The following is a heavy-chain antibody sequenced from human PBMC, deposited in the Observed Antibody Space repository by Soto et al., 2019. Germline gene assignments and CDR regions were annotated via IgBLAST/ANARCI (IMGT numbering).Heavy chain of an antibody. D-gene: IGHD3-3*01. V-gene: IGHV1-2*06. CDR2: INPNSGGT. CDR1: GYTFTGYY. Sequence: ASVKVSCKASGYTFTGYYMHWVRQAPGQGLEWMGRINPNSGGTNYAQKFQGRVTMTRDTSISTAYMELSRLRSDDTAVYYCARVETYYDFWSGYYSPYYYGMDVWGQGTTVTVSS. J-gene: IGHJ6*02. CDR3: ARVETYYDFWSGYYSPYYYGMDV.